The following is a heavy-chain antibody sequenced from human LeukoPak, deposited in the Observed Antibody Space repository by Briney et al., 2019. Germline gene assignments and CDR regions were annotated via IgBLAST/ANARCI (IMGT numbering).Heavy chain of an antibody. CDR3: ATVAGTTWDENWFDP. V-gene: IGHV1-24*01. Sequence: EASVKVSCKVSGHTLTEISIHWVRQAPGKGLEWMGGLDPEDGETLYAQKFKGRVTMTEDTSTDTAYMELSSLRSDDTAVYYCATVAGTTWDENWFDPWGQGTLVTVPS. J-gene: IGHJ5*02. CDR2: LDPEDGET. D-gene: IGHD1-7*01. CDR1: GHTLTEIS.